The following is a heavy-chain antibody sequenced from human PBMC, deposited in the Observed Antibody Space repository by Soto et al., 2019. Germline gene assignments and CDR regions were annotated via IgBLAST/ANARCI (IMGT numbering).Heavy chain of an antibody. Sequence: GGSLRLSCAASGFTFSSYAIHWVRQAPCKGLEWVAVISYDGINKYYADSVKGRFTISRDNSKNTLYLQMNSLRAEDTSVYYCARHTTHCTNGVCFGYYFAYGGQGTVVTVSP. CDR3: ARHTTHCTNGVCFGYYFAY. V-gene: IGHV3-30-3*01. D-gene: IGHD2-8*01. J-gene: IGHJ4*02. CDR2: ISYDGINK. CDR1: GFTFSSYA.